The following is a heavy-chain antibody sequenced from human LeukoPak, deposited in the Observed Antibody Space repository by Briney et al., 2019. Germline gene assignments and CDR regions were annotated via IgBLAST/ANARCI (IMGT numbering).Heavy chain of an antibody. Sequence: SETLSLTCTVSGGSISSSSYYWGWSRQPPGKGLEWIGSIYYSGSTYYNPSLKSRVTISVDTSKNQFSLKLSSVTAADTAVYYCARQGYCSSTSCLDAFDIWGQGTMVTVSS. D-gene: IGHD2-2*01. CDR1: GGSISSSSYY. V-gene: IGHV4-39*01. CDR2: IYYSGST. J-gene: IGHJ3*02. CDR3: ARQGYCSSTSCLDAFDI.